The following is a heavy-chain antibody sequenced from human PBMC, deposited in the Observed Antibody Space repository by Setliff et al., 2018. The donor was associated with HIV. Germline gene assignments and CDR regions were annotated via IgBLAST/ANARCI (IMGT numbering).Heavy chain of an antibody. CDR2: IYHSGST. D-gene: IGHD6-19*01. J-gene: IGHJ3*02. CDR3: ARRNSGWYDAFDI. CDR1: GSSISNGYY. Sequence: SETLSLTCAVSGSSISNGYYWGWIRQPPGKGLEWIGSIYHSGSTYYNPSLKSRVTISVDTSENQFSLKLSSVTAADTAVYHCARRNSGWYDAFDIWGQGTMVTVSS. V-gene: IGHV4-38-2*01.